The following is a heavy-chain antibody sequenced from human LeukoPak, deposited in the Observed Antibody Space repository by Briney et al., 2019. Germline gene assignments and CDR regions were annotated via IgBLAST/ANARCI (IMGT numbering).Heavy chain of an antibody. CDR2: ISYDGSNK. V-gene: IGHV3-30-3*01. CDR3: ARESSGWTRYYYYGMDV. D-gene: IGHD6-19*01. J-gene: IGHJ6*02. Sequence: GGSLRLSCAASGFTFSSYAMHWVRQAPGKGLEWVAVISYDGSNKYYADSVKGRFTISRDNSKDTLYLQMNSLRAEDTAVYYCARESSGWTRYYYYGMDVWGQGTTVTVSS. CDR1: GFTFSSYA.